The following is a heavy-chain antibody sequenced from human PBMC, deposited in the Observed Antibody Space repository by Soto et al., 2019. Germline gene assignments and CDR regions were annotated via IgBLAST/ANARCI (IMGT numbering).Heavy chain of an antibody. CDR2: ISSSSSYI. J-gene: IGHJ6*03. CDR1: GFTFSSYS. CDR3: ARVPLEGGDYPYYYYYYMDV. D-gene: IGHD4-17*01. V-gene: IGHV3-21*01. Sequence: GGSLRLSCAASGFTFSSYSMNWVRQAPGKGLEWVSSISSSSSYIYYADSVKGRFTISRDNAKNSLYLQMNSLRAEDTAVYYCARVPLEGGDYPYYYYYYMDVWGKGTTVTVSS.